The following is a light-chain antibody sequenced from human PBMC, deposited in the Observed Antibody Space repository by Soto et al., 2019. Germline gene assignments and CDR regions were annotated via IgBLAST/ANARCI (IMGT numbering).Light chain of an antibody. Sequence: EIMMTQSPATLSVSPGERATLSCRASQSVGSNLAWYQQKPGQAPRLLIYGASTRATGIAARFSGSGSGTEFTLTISSLQSEDFAVYYCQQYNNWPRTFGQGTKV. CDR1: QSVGSN. CDR2: GAS. CDR3: QQYNNWPRT. V-gene: IGKV3-15*01. J-gene: IGKJ1*01.